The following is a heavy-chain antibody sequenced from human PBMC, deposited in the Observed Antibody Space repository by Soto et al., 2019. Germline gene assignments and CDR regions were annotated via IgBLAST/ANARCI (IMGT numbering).Heavy chain of an antibody. D-gene: IGHD2-21*02. Sequence: KPSEPLSLTCIVSGESISSSSYYWGWIRQPPGKGLEWIGSIYYSGRTYYNPSFKSRVTISIDTSKNQFSLKLSSVTATDTAVYYCARQRTTVVTQAYFDHWGQGALVTVSS. CDR2: IYYSGRT. J-gene: IGHJ4*02. V-gene: IGHV4-39*01. CDR3: ARQRTTVVTQAYFDH. CDR1: GESISSSSYY.